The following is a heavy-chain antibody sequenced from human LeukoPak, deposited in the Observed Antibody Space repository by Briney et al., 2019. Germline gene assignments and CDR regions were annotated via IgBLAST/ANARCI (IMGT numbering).Heavy chain of an antibody. J-gene: IGHJ3*02. CDR1: GGSISSYY. V-gene: IGHV4-4*07. D-gene: IGHD4-17*01. Sequence: PSETLSLTCTVSGGSISSYYWSWIRQPAGKGLEWIGRIYATGSTNYNPSLKSRVTMSLDTSKNQFSLKLSSVTAADTAVYYCARDREDYGDRFDAFDIWGQGTMVTVSS. CDR2: IYATGST. CDR3: ARDREDYGDRFDAFDI.